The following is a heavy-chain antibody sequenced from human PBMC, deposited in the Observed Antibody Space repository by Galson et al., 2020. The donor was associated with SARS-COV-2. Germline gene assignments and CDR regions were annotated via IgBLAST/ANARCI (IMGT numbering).Heavy chain of an antibody. J-gene: IGHJ4*02. Sequence: GGSLRLSCAASGYTFSSYRKSWVRQTPGKGLVWVANIKQDGSETYSVDSMKSRFIISRDTVENSLHLQMNSLRAEDTAVYYCARDDNWNNGGLGVYVYGGQGTLVIVSS. CDR3: ARDDNWNNGGLGVYVY. V-gene: IGHV3-7*01. CDR2: IKQDGSET. D-gene: IGHD1-20*01. CDR1: GYTFSSYR.